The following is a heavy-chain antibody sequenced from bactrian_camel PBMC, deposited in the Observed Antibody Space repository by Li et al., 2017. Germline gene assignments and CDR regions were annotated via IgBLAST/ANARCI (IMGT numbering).Heavy chain of an antibody. D-gene: IGHD6*01. V-gene: IGHV3S36*01. Sequence: DVQLVESGGGWVRPGGSLRLSCAASGFTFNDYTMRWVRQAAGKGPEWVSSISSGGTTYYADSVKGRFTISQDIAKRTVYLQMDSLKPEDTAMYYCGATWFWFGGSCPEARNEYSYWGAGTQVTVS. CDR3: GATWFWFGGSCPEARNEYSY. CDR1: GFTFNDYT. CDR2: ISSGGTT. J-gene: IGHJ4*01.